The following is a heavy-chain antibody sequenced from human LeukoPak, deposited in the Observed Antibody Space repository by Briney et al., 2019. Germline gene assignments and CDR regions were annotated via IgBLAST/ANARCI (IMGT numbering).Heavy chain of an antibody. Sequence: GGSLRLSCAASGFTFSRYTMNWVRQAPGKGLEWVSGINWNGGSTGYADSVKGRFTISRDNAKNSLYLQMNSLRAEDTALYHCARDYGDSSGYYPDYWGQGTLVTVSS. CDR1: GFTFSRYT. CDR2: INWNGGST. D-gene: IGHD3-22*01. J-gene: IGHJ4*02. CDR3: ARDYGDSSGYYPDY. V-gene: IGHV3-20*01.